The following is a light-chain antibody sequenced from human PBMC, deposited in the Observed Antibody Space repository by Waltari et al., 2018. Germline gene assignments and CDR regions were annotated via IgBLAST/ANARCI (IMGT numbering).Light chain of an antibody. J-gene: IGLJ1*01. CDR2: RVN. CDR1: KLGEKY. CDR3: QAWDSSTAF. V-gene: IGLV3-1*01. Sequence: SYELTQPPSVSVSPGQTASITCPGEKLGEKYAHWYHQKPGQSTLLVIYRVNMRPSGNPVRFSVSNSGITATLTISGTQAMDGADYYCQAWDSSTAFFGTGTKVTVL.